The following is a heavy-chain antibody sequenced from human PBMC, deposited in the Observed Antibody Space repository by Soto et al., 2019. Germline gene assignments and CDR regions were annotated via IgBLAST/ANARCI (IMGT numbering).Heavy chain of an antibody. Sequence: WTWIRQHPGKGLEWIGYIYYSGVTYYNPSLKSRVTISVDTSKNQFSLKLSSVTVADTAMYYCARDLRGRGSGRFDPWGQGTLVTVSS. CDR3: ARDLRGRGSGRFDP. J-gene: IGHJ5*02. D-gene: IGHD3-10*01. CDR2: IYYSGVT. V-gene: IGHV4-31*02.